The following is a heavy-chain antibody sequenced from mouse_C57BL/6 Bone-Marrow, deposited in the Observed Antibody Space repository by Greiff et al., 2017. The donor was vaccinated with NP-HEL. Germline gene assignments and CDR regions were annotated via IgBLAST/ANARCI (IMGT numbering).Heavy chain of an antibody. CDR1: GFTFSSYA. CDR3: ARDRAYYSNYDYAMDY. Sequence: EVHLVESGGGLVKPGGSLKLSCAASGFTFSSYAMSWVRQTPEKRLEWVATISDGCSYTYYPDNVKGRFTISRDNAKDYMYMQRHHLKTEDTDMYNCARDRAYYSNYDYAMDYWGQGTSVTVSS. D-gene: IGHD2-5*01. CDR2: ISDGCSYT. V-gene: IGHV5-4*01. J-gene: IGHJ4*01.